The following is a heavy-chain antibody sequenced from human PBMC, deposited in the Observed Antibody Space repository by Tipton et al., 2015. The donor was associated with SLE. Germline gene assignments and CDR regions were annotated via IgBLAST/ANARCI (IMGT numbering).Heavy chain of an antibody. V-gene: IGHV4-30-2*01. CDR3: ARERGDGMDF. CDR2: ISHSGSP. CDR1: GDSISSDGYF. Sequence: LSLTCTVSGDSISSDGYFWSWIRQPPGKGLEWIGYISHSGSPYYDPSLKSRVSISMDRSKNQFSLNLISVTAADTAMYYCARERGDGMDFLGQGTTVIVSS. J-gene: IGHJ6*02. D-gene: IGHD3-10*01.